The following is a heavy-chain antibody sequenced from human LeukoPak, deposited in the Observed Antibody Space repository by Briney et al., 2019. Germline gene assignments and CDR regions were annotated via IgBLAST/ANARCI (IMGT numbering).Heavy chain of an antibody. Sequence: SQTLSLTCTVSGGSISSGDYYWSWIRQPAGKGLEWIGRIYTSGSTNYNPSLKSRVTISVDTSKNQFSLKLSSVTAADTAVYYCARYTLSSSTFDIWGQGTMVTVSS. CDR1: GGSISSGDYY. CDR2: IYTSGST. CDR3: ARYTLSSSTFDI. D-gene: IGHD6-6*01. V-gene: IGHV4-61*02. J-gene: IGHJ3*02.